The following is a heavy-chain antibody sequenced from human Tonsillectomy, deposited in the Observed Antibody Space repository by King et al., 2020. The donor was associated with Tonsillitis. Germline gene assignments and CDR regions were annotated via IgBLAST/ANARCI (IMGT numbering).Heavy chain of an antibody. CDR3: ARGTKVITPGALDI. J-gene: IGHJ3*02. V-gene: IGHV4-30-4*07. CDR2: ISYSGST. CDR1: GGSIISADYS. D-gene: IGHD4-23*01. Sequence: VQLQESGPGLVKPSQTLSLTCAVSGGSIISADYSWAWIRQPPGKGLEWIGYISYSGSTSYNPSLQSRVAISVDTSKNQFSLKLASVTAADTAVYYCARGTKVITPGALDIWGQGTSVTVSS.